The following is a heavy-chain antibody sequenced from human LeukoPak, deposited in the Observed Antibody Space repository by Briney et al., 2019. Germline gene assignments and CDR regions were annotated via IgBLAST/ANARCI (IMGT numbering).Heavy chain of an antibody. D-gene: IGHD6-13*01. Sequence: PSETLSLTCTVSGSSISSYYWSWIRQPAGKGLEWIGRIYTSGSTTYNPSLGSRVTISVDTSKNQFSLKLTSVTAADTAVYFCARLGVSAVRSTYWYFDLWGRGTLVTVSS. CDR2: IYTSGST. V-gene: IGHV4-4*07. CDR3: ARLGVSAVRSTYWYFDL. J-gene: IGHJ2*01. CDR1: GSSISSYY.